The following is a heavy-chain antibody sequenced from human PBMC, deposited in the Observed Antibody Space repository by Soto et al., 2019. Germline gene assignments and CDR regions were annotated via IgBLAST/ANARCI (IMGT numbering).Heavy chain of an antibody. V-gene: IGHV4-59*12. Sequence: FVTLSLTCIVSGGYITSNVWTWISQNPGKGLEWIGYFYSSGGTKYNPSLKSRVTISVDKSKNQFSLKLSSVTAADTAVYYCARAYGGNPRSKYFQHWGQGTLVTVSS. J-gene: IGHJ1*01. D-gene: IGHD2-15*01. CDR1: GGYITSNV. CDR2: FYSSGGT. CDR3: ARAYGGNPRSKYFQH.